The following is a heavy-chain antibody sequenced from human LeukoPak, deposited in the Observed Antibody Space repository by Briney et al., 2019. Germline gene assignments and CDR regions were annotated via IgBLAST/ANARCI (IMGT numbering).Heavy chain of an antibody. D-gene: IGHD6-19*01. Sequence: GGSLRLSCAASGFTFSSYSMNWVRQAPGKGPEWVSSISSSSSYIYYADSVKGRFTISRDNAKNSLYLQMNSLRAEDTAVYYCARDPGWQWQGYYFDYWGQGTLVTVSS. CDR3: ARDPGWQWQGYYFDY. CDR2: ISSSSSYI. J-gene: IGHJ4*02. CDR1: GFTFSSYS. V-gene: IGHV3-21*01.